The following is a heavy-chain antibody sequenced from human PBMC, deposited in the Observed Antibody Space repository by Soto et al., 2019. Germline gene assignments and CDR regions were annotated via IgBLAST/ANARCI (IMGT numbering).Heavy chain of an antibody. CDR1: VVSFSGYY. CDR2: INHSGST. V-gene: IGHV4-34*01. Sequence: PSETLSLTCAFYVVSFSGYYWSCIRHPPGKWLEWIGEINHSGSTNYNPSLKSRVTISVDTSKNQFSLKLSSVTAADTAVYYCAIGQMDPLNWFDALGEGTLVSVSS. D-gene: IGHD2-2*03. J-gene: IGHJ5*02. CDR3: AIGQMDPLNWFDA.